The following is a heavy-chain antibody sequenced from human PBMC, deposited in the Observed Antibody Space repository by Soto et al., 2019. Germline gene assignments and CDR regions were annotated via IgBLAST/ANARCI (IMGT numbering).Heavy chain of an antibody. D-gene: IGHD3-3*01. J-gene: IGHJ6*03. CDR3: AGKPAHYDFWSGNYYMDV. CDR1: GGSINSGDYF. Sequence: QVQLQESGPGLVKPSQTLSLICSVSGGSINSGDYFWHWIRQHPGKGLEWIGYIYYSGSTNYNPSLKSRVTISVDTSKNQFSLKLSSVTAADTAVYYCAGKPAHYDFWSGNYYMDVWGKGTTVTVSS. CDR2: IYYSGST. V-gene: IGHV4-30-4*08.